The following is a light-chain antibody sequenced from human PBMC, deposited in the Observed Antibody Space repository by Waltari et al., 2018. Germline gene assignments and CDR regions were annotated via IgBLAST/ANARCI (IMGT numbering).Light chain of an antibody. Sequence: SSELTQDPAVSVALGQTVRITCQGDSLRGYFASWYQQKPGQAPLLFIYGKDIRPAGIPDRFAGSSSGNTASLTITGAQAEDEADYYCNSRDRSGNHLGVFGTGTKVTVL. CDR3: NSRDRSGNHLGV. V-gene: IGLV3-19*01. CDR1: SLRGYF. J-gene: IGLJ1*01. CDR2: GKD.